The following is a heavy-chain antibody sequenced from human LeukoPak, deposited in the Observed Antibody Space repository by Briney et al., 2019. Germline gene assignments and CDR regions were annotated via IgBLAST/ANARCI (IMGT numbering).Heavy chain of an antibody. CDR3: ARETDSFDY. Sequence: PSETLSLTCTVSGGSISSSSYYWGWIRQPPGKGLEWIGSIYYSGSTYYNPSLKSRVTISVDTSKNQFSLKLSSVTAADTAVYYCARETDSFDYWGQGTLVTVSS. CDR2: IYYSGST. V-gene: IGHV4-39*01. CDR1: GGSISSSSYY. J-gene: IGHJ4*02. D-gene: IGHD2-21*02.